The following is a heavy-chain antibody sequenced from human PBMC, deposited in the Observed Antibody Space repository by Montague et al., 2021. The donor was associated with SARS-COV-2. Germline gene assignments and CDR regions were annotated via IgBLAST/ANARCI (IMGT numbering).Heavy chain of an antibody. J-gene: IGHJ4*02. CDR3: ARSSGSSYSGLFDS. CDR1: GGSVATGEYF. CDR2: VYTSGST. D-gene: IGHD1-26*01. V-gene: IGHV4-61*02. Sequence: TLSLTCTVSGGSVATGEYFWNWIRQPAGKGLEWIGRVYTSGSTTYIPSLNSRLTIPLDTSKNRISLNLSSVTATDTAVYYCARSSGSSYSGLFDSWGQGTLVTVSS.